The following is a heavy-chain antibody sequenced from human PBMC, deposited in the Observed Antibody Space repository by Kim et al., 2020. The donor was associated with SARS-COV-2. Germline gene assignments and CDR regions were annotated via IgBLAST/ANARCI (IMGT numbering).Heavy chain of an antibody. Sequence: NQAKKLQGKVTMTTDTTTSPAYMELRSLRSDDTAVYYCARDRTGTTFDYWGQGTLVTVSS. V-gene: IGHV1-18*01. D-gene: IGHD4-17*01. J-gene: IGHJ4*02. CDR3: ARDRTGTTFDY.